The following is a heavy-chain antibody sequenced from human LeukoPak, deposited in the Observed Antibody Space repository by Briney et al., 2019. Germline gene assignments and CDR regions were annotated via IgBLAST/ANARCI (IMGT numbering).Heavy chain of an antibody. V-gene: IGHV3-53*04. D-gene: IGHD6-13*01. J-gene: IGHJ4*02. Sequence: GGSLRLSCAASGFSVGSDYMNWVRQAPGKGLECVSVIFSRGSTYYADSVKGRFTISRHNSENTLYLQMNSLRVEDTAVYYCTSSSPTSYSDYWGQGTLATVSS. CDR2: IFSRGST. CDR3: TSSSPTSYSDY. CDR1: GFSVGSDY.